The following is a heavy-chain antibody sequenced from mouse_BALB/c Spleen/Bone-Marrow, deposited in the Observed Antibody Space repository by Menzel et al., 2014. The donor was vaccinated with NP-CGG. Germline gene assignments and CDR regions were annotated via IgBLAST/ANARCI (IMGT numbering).Heavy chain of an antibody. CDR1: GFTFSDSG. Sequence: VKLVESGGGLVQPGGPRKLSCAASGFTFSDSGMAWVRPAPGKGPEWVAFISNLAYSIYYVDTVTGRFTISRENAKNTLYLEMSSLRSEDTAMYYCARDQVYYYGSSYGYFDVWGAGTTVTVSS. V-gene: IGHV5-15*02. D-gene: IGHD1-1*01. CDR3: ARDQVYYYGSSYGYFDV. CDR2: ISNLAYSI. J-gene: IGHJ1*01.